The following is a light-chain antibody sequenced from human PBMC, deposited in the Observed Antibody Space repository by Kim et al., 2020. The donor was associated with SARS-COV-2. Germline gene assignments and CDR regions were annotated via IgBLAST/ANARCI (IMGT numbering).Light chain of an antibody. J-gene: IGKJ1*01. CDR3: QQYNNWPPT. CDR1: QSVTSN. V-gene: IGKV3-15*01. Sequence: PGERATRSCWASQSVTSNYLAWYQQKSGQAPRLLIYGASTRATGIPARFSGSGSGTEFTLTISSLQSEDFAVYYCQQYNNWPPTFGQGTKVDIK. CDR2: GAS.